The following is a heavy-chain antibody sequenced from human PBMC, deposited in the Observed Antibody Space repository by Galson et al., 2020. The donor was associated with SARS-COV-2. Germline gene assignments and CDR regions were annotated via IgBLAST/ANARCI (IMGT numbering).Heavy chain of an antibody. V-gene: IGHV1-24*01. J-gene: IGHJ6*02. CDR3: ATSPAIFGVVTDDYYYYGMDV. D-gene: IGHD3-3*01. CDR1: GYTLTELS. Sequence: ASVTVSCKVSGYTLTELSMHWVRQAPGKGLEWMGGFDPEDGETIYAQKFQGRVTMTEDTSTDTAYMELSSLRSEDTAVYYWATSPAIFGVVTDDYYYYGMDVWGQGTTVTVSS. CDR2: FDPEDGET.